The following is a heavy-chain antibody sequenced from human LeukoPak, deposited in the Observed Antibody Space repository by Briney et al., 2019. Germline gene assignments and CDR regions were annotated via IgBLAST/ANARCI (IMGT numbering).Heavy chain of an antibody. D-gene: IGHD5-24*01. CDR3: ARVKGRWLQPGAFDY. Sequence: GGSLRLSCAASGFTFSSYSMNWVRQAPGKGLEWVSYISSSSSTIYYADSVKGRFTISRDNAKNSLYLQMNSLRAEDTAVYYCARVKGRWLQPGAFDYWGQGTLVTVSS. CDR2: ISSSSSTI. V-gene: IGHV3-48*04. CDR1: GFTFSSYS. J-gene: IGHJ4*02.